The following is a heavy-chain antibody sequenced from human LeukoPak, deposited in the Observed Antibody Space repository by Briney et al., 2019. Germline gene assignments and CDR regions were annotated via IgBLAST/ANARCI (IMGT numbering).Heavy chain of an antibody. V-gene: IGHV3-23*01. CDR2: ISGSGGST. CDR1: GFTFNSYS. J-gene: IGHJ6*03. Sequence: GGSLRLSCAASGFTFNSYSMNWVRQAPGKGLEWVSAISGSGGSTYYADSVKGRFTISRDNAKNTLYLQMNSLRAEDTAVYYCAKDLGSSIYYYYKDVWGKGTTVTVSS. CDR3: AKDLGSSIYYYYKDV. D-gene: IGHD6-19*01.